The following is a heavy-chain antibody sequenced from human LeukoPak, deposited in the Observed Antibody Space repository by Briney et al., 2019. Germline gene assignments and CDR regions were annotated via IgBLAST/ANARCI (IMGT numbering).Heavy chain of an antibody. D-gene: IGHD3-22*01. J-gene: IGHJ4*02. V-gene: IGHV4-61*02. CDR1: GGSISSGSYY. Sequence: SETLSLTCTVSGGSISSGSYYWSWIRQPAGKGLEWIGRIYTSGSTNYNPSLKSRVTISVDTSKNQFSLKLSSVTAADTAVYYCARGQEYYYDSSGYPVFDYWGQGTLVTVSS. CDR3: ARGQEYYYDSSGYPVFDY. CDR2: IYTSGST.